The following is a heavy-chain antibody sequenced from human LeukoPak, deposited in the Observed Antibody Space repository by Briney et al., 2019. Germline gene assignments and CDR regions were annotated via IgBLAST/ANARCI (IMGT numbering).Heavy chain of an antibody. CDR3: ARDRSYDSSGPDY. CDR2: IWYDGSKK. D-gene: IGHD3-22*01. J-gene: IGHJ4*02. Sequence: PGGSLRLSCAASGFTFSSYGMHWVRRAPGKGLEWVAVIWYDGSKKYYGDSMKGRFTISRDNSKNTLSLQMNSLRAEDTAVYYCARDRSYDSSGPDYWSQGTQVTVSS. V-gene: IGHV3-33*01. CDR1: GFTFSSYG.